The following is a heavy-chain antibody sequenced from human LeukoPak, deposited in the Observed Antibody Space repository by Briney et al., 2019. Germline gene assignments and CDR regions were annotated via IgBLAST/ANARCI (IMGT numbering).Heavy chain of an antibody. D-gene: IGHD5-24*01. Sequence: PGGSLRLSCAASGFTFSTYGMHWVRQAPGKGLGGVAFIRSDGSNKYYADSVKGRFTISRDDSKNTLYLQMNSLRPEDTAVYYCAKGNVATTGRDAFDIWGQGTMVTVSS. J-gene: IGHJ3*02. CDR1: GFTFSTYG. CDR3: AKGNVATTGRDAFDI. V-gene: IGHV3-30*02. CDR2: IRSDGSNK.